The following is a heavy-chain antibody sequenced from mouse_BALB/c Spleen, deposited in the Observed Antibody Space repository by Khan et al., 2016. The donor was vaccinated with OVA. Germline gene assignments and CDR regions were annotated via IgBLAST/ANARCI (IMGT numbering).Heavy chain of an antibody. V-gene: IGHV5-6-4*01. CDR3: TRDGNYAHWYFDV. Sequence: EVKLVESGGGLVKPGGSLKLSCAASGFPFSTYTMSWVRQTPEKRLEWVATISSGSTYTYYPDSVKGRFTISRDNAKNTLYLQMSSLKSEDTALYYCTRDGNYAHWYFDVWGAGTTITVSS. J-gene: IGHJ1*01. CDR2: ISSGSTYT. CDR1: GFPFSTYT. D-gene: IGHD2-1*01.